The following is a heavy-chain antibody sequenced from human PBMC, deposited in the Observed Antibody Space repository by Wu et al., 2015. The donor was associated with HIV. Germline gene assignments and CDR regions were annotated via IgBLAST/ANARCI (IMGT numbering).Heavy chain of an antibody. V-gene: IGHV1-2*02. CDR3: AGDYYDSSGWPGAFDI. J-gene: IGHJ3*02. CDR2: INPNSGGT. CDR1: GYTFTGYY. D-gene: IGHD3-22*01. Sequence: QVQLVQSGAEVKKPGASVKVSCKASGYTFTGYYMHWVRQAPGQGLEWMGWINPNSGGTNYAQKFQGRVTMTRDTSISTAYMELSRLRSDDTAVYYCAGDYYDSSGWPGAFDIWGQGTMVTVSS.